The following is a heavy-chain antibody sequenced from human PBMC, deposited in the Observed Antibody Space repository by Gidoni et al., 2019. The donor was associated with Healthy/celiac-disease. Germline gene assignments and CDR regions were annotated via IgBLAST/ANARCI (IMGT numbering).Heavy chain of an antibody. J-gene: IGHJ4*02. CDR1: GGSISSSSSY. D-gene: IGHD3-22*01. CDR3: ARGKTRDSSGYYPVDY. Sequence: QLQLQESGPGLVKPSETLSLTCTVPGGSISSSSSYWGWLRQPPRKGLEWIGSIYYSGSTYYNPSLKSRVTISVDTSKNQFSLKLSSVTAADTAVYYCARGKTRDSSGYYPVDYWGQGTLVTVSS. V-gene: IGHV4-39*01. CDR2: IYYSGST.